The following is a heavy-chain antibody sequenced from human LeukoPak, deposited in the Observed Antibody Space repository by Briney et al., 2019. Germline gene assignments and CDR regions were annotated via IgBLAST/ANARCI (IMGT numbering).Heavy chain of an antibody. V-gene: IGHV3-7*01. D-gene: IGHD6-13*01. J-gene: IGHJ4*02. Sequence: GGSLRLSCAASGFTFSSYWMSWVRQAPGKGLEWVANIKQDGSEKYYVDSVKGRFTISRDNAKNSLYLQMNSLRAEDTAVYYCASLGYSREFDYWGQGTLVTVSS. CDR1: GFTFSSYW. CDR3: ASLGYSREFDY. CDR2: IKQDGSEK.